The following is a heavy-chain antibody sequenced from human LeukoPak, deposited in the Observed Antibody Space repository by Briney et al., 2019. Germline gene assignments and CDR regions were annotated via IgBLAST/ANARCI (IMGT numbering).Heavy chain of an antibody. Sequence: GGSLRLSCAASGFNFRDSGMHWVRQAPGKGLEWVAVMWNDGITGKYADSVRGRFSVSRDNSKSTVYLQMDSLRADDTSVYYCARDGSGWSSDYWGQGTLVTVSS. V-gene: IGHV3-33*01. CDR1: GFNFRDSG. CDR2: MWNDGITG. CDR3: ARDGSGWSSDY. J-gene: IGHJ4*02. D-gene: IGHD6-19*01.